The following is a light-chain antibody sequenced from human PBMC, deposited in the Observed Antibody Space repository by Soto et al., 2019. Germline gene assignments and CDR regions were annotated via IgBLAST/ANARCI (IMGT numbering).Light chain of an antibody. Sequence: ALTQPPSVSGAPGQRVTISCTGSSSNIGAGYDVHWYQQLPGTAPKLLIYGNSNRPSGVPDRFSGSKSGTSASLAITGLQAEDEADYYCQSYDSSLSALFGTGTKVTVL. J-gene: IGLJ1*01. CDR1: SSNIGAGYD. CDR3: QSYDSSLSAL. CDR2: GNS. V-gene: IGLV1-40*01.